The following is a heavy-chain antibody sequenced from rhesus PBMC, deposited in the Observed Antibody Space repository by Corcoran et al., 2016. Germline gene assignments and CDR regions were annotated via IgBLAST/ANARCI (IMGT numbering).Heavy chain of an antibody. V-gene: IGHV4S11*01. Sequence: VHLQESGPGLVKPSETLSLTCAVSGGSLSSNSWSWIRPAPGKGLEWIGYIYGSGSTYYNPSLKSRVTLSVDTSKNQLSLKLSSVTAADTAVYYCARDRGIAAGKFDYWGQGVLVTVSS. D-gene: IGHD6-31*01. CDR1: GGSLSSNS. J-gene: IGHJ4*01. CDR2: IYGSGST. CDR3: ARDRGIAAGKFDY.